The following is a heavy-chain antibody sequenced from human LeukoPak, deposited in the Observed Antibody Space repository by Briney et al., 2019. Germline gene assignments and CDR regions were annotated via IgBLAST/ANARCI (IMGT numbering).Heavy chain of an antibody. CDR1: GGSFTSADYY. J-gene: IGHJ3*01. V-gene: IGHV4-31*02. CDR2: LYYTGDT. D-gene: IGHD3-3*01. Sequence: PSQTLSLTCTVFGGSFTSADYYWTWIRQHPGKGLEWLAYLYYTGDTSYNPSLKSRLTISVDTSQNQFSLTMTSVTAADTAVYYCARVMVVSANGGEVLAPPDAFDVWGQGTLVTVSA. CDR3: ARVMVVSANGGEVLAPPDAFDV.